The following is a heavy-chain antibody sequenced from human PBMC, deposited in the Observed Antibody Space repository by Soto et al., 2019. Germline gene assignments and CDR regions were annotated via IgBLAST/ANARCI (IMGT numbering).Heavy chain of an antibody. CDR1: GGTFSSYA. V-gene: IGHV1-69*01. CDR3: VADFDWPEYRFDP. CDR2: IIPIFGTA. Sequence: QVPLVQSGAEVKKPGSSVKVSCKASGGTFSSYAISWVRQAPGQGLEWMGGIIPIFGTANYAQKFQGRVTITADESTSTAYMELSSLRSEDTAVYYCVADFDWPEYRFDPWGQGTLVTVSS. D-gene: IGHD3-9*01. J-gene: IGHJ5*02.